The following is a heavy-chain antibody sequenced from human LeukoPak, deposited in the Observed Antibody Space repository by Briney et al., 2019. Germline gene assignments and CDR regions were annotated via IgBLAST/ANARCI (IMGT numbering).Heavy chain of an antibody. D-gene: IGHD6-6*01. J-gene: IGHJ4*02. CDR2: ISSTSTYT. CDR3: VRDLEYSSSTVSGRSFDY. Sequence: GGSLRLSCAASGFTFSRYSVNWVRQAPGKVLEWVSSISSTSTYTYYPDSVKGRFTISRDNAQNSLYLQMNSLRAEDTAVYYCVRDLEYSSSTVSGRSFDYWGQGTLVTVSS. CDR1: GFTFSRYS. V-gene: IGHV3-21*01.